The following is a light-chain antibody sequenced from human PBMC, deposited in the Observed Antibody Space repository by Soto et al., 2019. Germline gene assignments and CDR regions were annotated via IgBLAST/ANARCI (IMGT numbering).Light chain of an antibody. CDR1: SSNIGSSS. CDR2: NNN. V-gene: IGLV1-44*01. J-gene: IGLJ1*01. Sequence: QSVLTQPASLSGTPGQRVTISCSGSSSNIGSSSVNWYQQLPGTAPKLLIYNNNQWPSGVPDRFSGSKSGTSASLAISGLQSEDEADYYCAAWDVTLNGLYVFGTGTKVTVL. CDR3: AAWDVTLNGLYV.